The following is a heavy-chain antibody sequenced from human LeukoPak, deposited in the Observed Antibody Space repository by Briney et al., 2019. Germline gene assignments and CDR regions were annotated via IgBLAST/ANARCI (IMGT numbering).Heavy chain of an antibody. CDR1: GYTFTGYY. CDR2: INPNSGGT. V-gene: IGHV1-2*06. D-gene: IGHD3-22*01. CDR3: AAKYYYDSSGYPLEY. J-gene: IGHJ4*02. Sequence: ASVKVSCKASGYTFTGYYMHWVRQAPGQGLEWMGRINPNSGGTNYAQKFQGRVTMTRVTSISTAYMELSRLRSDDTAVYYCAAKYYYDSSGYPLEYWGQGTLVTVSS.